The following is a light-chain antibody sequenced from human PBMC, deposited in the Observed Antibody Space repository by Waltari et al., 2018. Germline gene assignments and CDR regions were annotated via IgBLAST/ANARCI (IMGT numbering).Light chain of an antibody. Sequence: DIVLTQSPLSLPVTAGEPASISCRSSQSLLQSSGYNYLDWYLQKPGQSPQLLIYLGSTRASGVPDRFSCSGSGTDFTLKISRVEAEDVGIYYCMQALQDITFGQGTRLEIK. CDR2: LGS. V-gene: IGKV2-28*01. CDR1: QSLLQSSGYNY. CDR3: MQALQDIT. J-gene: IGKJ5*01.